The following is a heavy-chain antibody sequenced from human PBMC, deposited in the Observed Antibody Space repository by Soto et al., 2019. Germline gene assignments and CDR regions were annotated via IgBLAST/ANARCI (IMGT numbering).Heavy chain of an antibody. V-gene: IGHV4-59*01. D-gene: IGHD2-15*01. J-gene: IGHJ5*02. Sequence: PSETLSLTCTVSGGSISSYYWSWIRQPPGKGLEWIGYIYYSGSTNYNPSLKSRVTISVDTSKNQFSLKLSSVTAADTAVYYCARVHVVVGEYWFDPWGQGTLVTVSS. CDR1: GGSISSYY. CDR3: ARVHVVVGEYWFDP. CDR2: IYYSGST.